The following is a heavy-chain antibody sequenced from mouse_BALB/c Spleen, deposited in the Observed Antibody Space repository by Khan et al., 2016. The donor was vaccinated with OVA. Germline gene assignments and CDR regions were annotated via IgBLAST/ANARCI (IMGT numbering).Heavy chain of an antibody. J-gene: IGHJ4*01. CDR3: ARAYYGNYREAMDY. D-gene: IGHD2-10*01. V-gene: IGHV2-6-7*01. CDR2: IWGDGST. CDR1: GFSLTGYG. Sequence: VQLVESGPGLVAPSQSLSITCTVSGFSLTGYGVNWVRQPPGNGLEWLGMIWGDGSTDYNSVLKSRLSISKDNSKSQVFLKMNSLQTDDTARYYCARAYYGNYREAMDYWGQGTSVTVSS.